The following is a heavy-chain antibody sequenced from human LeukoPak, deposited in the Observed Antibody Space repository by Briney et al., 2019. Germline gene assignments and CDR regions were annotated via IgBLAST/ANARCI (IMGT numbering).Heavy chain of an antibody. V-gene: IGHV1-2*07. D-gene: IGHD7-27*01. Sequence: ASVTVSCKSSGYTFTCYYMHWVWQAPGQGLEWMGWINLNSGGTNYAHKFQSGVTMTRDTSISTAYMELSRLGSDDTAVYFSARGPPENWGSFWDWGQGTLVTVSS. CDR3: ARGPPENWGSFWD. J-gene: IGHJ4*02. CDR2: INLNSGGT. CDR1: GYTFTCYY.